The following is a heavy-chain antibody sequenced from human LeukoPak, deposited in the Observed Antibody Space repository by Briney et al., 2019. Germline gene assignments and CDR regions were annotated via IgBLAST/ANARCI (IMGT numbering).Heavy chain of an antibody. V-gene: IGHV3-48*03. D-gene: IGHD3-22*01. CDR3: ARIYGSSDY. CDR2: ISSSGSTV. CDR1: GFTFSSYE. Sequence: PGGSLRLSCAASGFTFSSYEMNWVRQAPGKGLEWVSYISSSGSTVYYADSVKGRFTISRDNAKNSLYLQMNSLRAEDTAVYYCARIYGSSDYWGQGTLVTVSS. J-gene: IGHJ4*02.